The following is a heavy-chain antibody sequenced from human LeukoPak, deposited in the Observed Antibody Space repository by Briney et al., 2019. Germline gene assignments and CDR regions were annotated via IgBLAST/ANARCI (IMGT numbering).Heavy chain of an antibody. J-gene: IGHJ6*02. V-gene: IGHV3-30*18. Sequence: GGSLRLSCAASGFTLSNYAMSWVRQAPGKGLEWVAVISYDGSSMFYADSVKGRFTVSRDNLKNTLYLQMDSLRAEDSAVYYCAELPFPSRMSYHYYGMDVWGQGTTVTVSS. D-gene: IGHD2-8*01. CDR1: GFTLSNYA. CDR2: ISYDGSSM. CDR3: AELPFPSRMSYHYYGMDV.